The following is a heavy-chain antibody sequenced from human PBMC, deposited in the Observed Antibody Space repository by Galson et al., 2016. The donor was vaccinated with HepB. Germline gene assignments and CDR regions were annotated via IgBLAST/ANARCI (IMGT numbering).Heavy chain of an antibody. J-gene: IGHJ6*02. CDR3: ARDGAYISGSPYFYFGLDV. V-gene: IGHV3-11*01. Sequence: LRLSCAASGFTFSDYYMSWIRQAPGKGLEWVSYISSSGTTTYYAESVKGRFTISRDNAKNSLYLQMNSLRAEDTATYYCARDGAYISGSPYFYFGLDVWGQGTTVTVSS. CDR2: ISSSGTTT. CDR1: GFTFSDYY. D-gene: IGHD3-10*01.